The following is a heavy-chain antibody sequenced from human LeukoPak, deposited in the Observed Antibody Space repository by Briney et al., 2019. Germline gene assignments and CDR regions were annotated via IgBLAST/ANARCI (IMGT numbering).Heavy chain of an antibody. Sequence: GGSLRLSCAASGFTFSSYWMHWVRQAPGKGLVWVSRINSDGSSTSYADSVKGRFTISRDNAKNTLYLQMNSLRAEDTAVYYCARGSLYCSSTSCFSYYFDYWGQGTLVTVSS. CDR2: INSDGSST. V-gene: IGHV3-74*01. CDR3: ARGSLYCSSTSCFSYYFDY. CDR1: GFTFSSYW. D-gene: IGHD2-2*01. J-gene: IGHJ4*02.